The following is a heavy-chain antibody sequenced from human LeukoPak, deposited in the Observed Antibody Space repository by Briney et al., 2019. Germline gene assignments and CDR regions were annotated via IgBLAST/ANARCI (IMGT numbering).Heavy chain of an antibody. CDR3: ARQNFESAMVRVYYFDY. Sequence: SETLSLTCTVSGSSISSSSYYWGWIRQPPGKGLEWIGSIYYSGSTYYNPSLKSRVTISVDTSKNQFSLKLSSVTAADTAVYYCARQNFESAMVRVYYFDYWGQGTLVTVSS. V-gene: IGHV4-39*01. CDR1: GSSISSSSYY. J-gene: IGHJ4*02. D-gene: IGHD5-18*01. CDR2: IYYSGST.